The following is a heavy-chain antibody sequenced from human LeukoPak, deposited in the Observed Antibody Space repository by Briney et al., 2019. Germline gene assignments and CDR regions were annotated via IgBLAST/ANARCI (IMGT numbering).Heavy chain of an antibody. J-gene: IGHJ4*02. CDR3: AGNYNSWTGLNY. CDR2: IGNKVSTYGT. D-gene: IGHD1-1*01. CDR1: GFTFSDSA. V-gene: IGHV3-73*01. Sequence: GGSLRLSCAASGFTFSDSAMHWVRQASGKGLEWVGHIGNKVSTYGTEYAPSLRGRFTISRDDSEDTAYLQVDSLKTEDTAVYYCAGNYNSWTGLNYWGQGTLVTVSS.